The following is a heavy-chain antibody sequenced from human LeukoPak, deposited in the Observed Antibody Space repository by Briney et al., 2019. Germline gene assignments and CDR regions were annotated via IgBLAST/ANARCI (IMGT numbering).Heavy chain of an antibody. D-gene: IGHD3-16*01. CDR3: ADYGRGDY. J-gene: IGHJ4*02. Sequence: GGSLRLSCAASGFTFSNYAMSWVRQAPGKGLEWVSTISGIGGSTYYADSVKGRFTISGDNSKNTLYLQMSGLRAEDTAVYYCADYGRGDYWGQGTLVTVSS. CDR2: ISGIGGST. CDR1: GFTFSNYA. V-gene: IGHV3-23*01.